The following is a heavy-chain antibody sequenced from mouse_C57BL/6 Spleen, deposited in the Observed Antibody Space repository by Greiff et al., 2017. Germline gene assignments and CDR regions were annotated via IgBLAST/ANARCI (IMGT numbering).Heavy chain of an antibody. Sequence: DVKLQESGPELVKPGDSVKISCKASGYSFTGYFMNWVMQSHGKSLEWIGRINPYNGDTFYNQKFKGKATLTVDKSSSTAHMELRSLTSEDSAVYYCAREGLITTVVPFAYWGQGNLVTVSA. CDR3: AREGLITTVVPFAY. CDR2: INPYNGDT. D-gene: IGHD1-1*01. V-gene: IGHV1-20*01. J-gene: IGHJ3*01. CDR1: GYSFTGYF.